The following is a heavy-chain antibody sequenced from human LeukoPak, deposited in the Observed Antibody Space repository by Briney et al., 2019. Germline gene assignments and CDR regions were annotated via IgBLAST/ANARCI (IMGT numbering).Heavy chain of an antibody. CDR2: IWYDGSNK. CDR3: AQGYSSSWYDYYYYMDV. CDR1: GFTFSSYG. Sequence: GRSLRLSCAASGFTFSSYGMHWVRQAPGKGLEWVAVIWYDGSNKYYADSVKGRFTISRDNSKNTLYLQMNSLRAEDTAVYYCAQGYSSSWYDYYYYMDVWGKGTTVTVSS. V-gene: IGHV3-33*06. D-gene: IGHD6-13*01. J-gene: IGHJ6*03.